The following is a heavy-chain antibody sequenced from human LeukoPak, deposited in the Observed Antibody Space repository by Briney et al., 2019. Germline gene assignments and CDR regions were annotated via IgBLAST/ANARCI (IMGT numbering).Heavy chain of an antibody. CDR1: GYSISSGYY. CDR3: ARQYSSSWYGDAFDI. D-gene: IGHD6-13*01. V-gene: IGHV4-38-2*01. CDR2: IYHSGSI. Sequence: SETLSLTCAVSGYSISSGYYWGWLRQPPGKGLEWIGRIYHSGSILYNPTVKTRVTISVDTSKNQFSLKLSSVTAADTAVYYCARQYSSSWYGDAFDIWGQGTMVTVSS. J-gene: IGHJ3*02.